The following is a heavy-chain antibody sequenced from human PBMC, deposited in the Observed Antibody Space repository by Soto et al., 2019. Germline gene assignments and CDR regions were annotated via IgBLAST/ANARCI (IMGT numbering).Heavy chain of an antibody. CDR1: GGSISSRGYY. J-gene: IGHJ5*02. CDR3: ATSHWFDT. D-gene: IGHD2-2*01. V-gene: IGHV4-39*01. Sequence: QLQLQESGPGLVKPSETLSLTCTVSGGSISSRGYYWGWIRQPPGKGLEWIGTIYYSGSTYYNPSIYSPVTMSVDPSKNQFSLKRSSVTAADTAVYYCATSHWFDTWGQGTRVTVSS. CDR2: IYYSGST.